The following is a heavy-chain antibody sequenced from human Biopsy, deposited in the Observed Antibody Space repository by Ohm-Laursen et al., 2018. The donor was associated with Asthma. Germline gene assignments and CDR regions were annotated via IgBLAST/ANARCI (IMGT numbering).Heavy chain of an antibody. CDR1: GYTFIGCH. D-gene: IGHD3-3*01. Sequence: SVKVSCKASGYTFIGCHIHWMRQAPGQGLEWMGRINPNSGGTNYAQKFQGRVTISADRSTSTAYMELSSLTIEDTAVYYCARAVTILQEWSGGMDVWGQGTTVTVSS. CDR3: ARAVTILQEWSGGMDV. V-gene: IGHV1-2*06. CDR2: INPNSGGT. J-gene: IGHJ6*02.